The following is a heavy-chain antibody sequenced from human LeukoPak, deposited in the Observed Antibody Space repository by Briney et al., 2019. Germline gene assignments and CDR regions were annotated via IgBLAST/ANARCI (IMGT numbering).Heavy chain of an antibody. D-gene: IGHD2-2*01. V-gene: IGHV1-2*02. J-gene: IGHJ3*02. Sequence: VASVKVSCKASGYTFTSYYMHWVRQAPGQGLEWMGWINPNSGGTNYAQKFQGRVTMTRDTSISTAYMELSRLRSDDTAVYYCASDIVVVPAEAFDIWGQGTMVTVSS. CDR1: GYTFTSYY. CDR3: ASDIVVVPAEAFDI. CDR2: INPNSGGT.